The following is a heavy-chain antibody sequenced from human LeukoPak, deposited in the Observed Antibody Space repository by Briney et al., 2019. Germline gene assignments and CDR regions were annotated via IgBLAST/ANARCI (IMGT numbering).Heavy chain of an antibody. J-gene: IGHJ4*02. CDR3: AAGALYYKENSVYHY. Sequence: GSLRLSCAASGFTFDDYTMHWVRQPPGKGLEWVSLLSWDGSSTYYADSMKGRFTISRDNSKNSLYLQMNSLRSEDTAFYYCAAGALYYKENSVYHYWAQGTLSTV. CDR1: GFTFDDYT. V-gene: IGHV3-43*01. D-gene: IGHD3-10*01. CDR2: LSWDGSST.